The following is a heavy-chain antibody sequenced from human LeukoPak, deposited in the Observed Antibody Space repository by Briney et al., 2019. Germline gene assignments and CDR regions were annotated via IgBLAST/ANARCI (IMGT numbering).Heavy chain of an antibody. J-gene: IGHJ4*02. Sequence: GASLRLSCAASGFTFSSYAMSWARQAPGKGLEWVSDISGSGGDTYYADSVKGRFTISRDNSKNTLSLQMNSLRAKDTAVYYCAKGYDFLDYWGQGTLVTVSS. CDR2: ISGSGGDT. CDR1: GFTFSSYA. CDR3: AKGYDFLDY. D-gene: IGHD3-3*01. V-gene: IGHV3-23*01.